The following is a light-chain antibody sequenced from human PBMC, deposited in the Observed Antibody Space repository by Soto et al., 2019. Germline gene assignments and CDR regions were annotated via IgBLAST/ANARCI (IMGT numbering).Light chain of an antibody. CDR2: KND. Sequence: QTVVTQAPSVSGTPGQRVTISCSGSSSNIGGRNYVFWYQQLPRTAPKLLIYKNDQRPSGVPDRFSASKSGTSASLAISGLRSEDEGDYYCSSWDDSLSAVVFGGGTKLTVL. J-gene: IGLJ2*01. CDR3: SSWDDSLSAVV. V-gene: IGLV1-47*01. CDR1: SSNIGGRNY.